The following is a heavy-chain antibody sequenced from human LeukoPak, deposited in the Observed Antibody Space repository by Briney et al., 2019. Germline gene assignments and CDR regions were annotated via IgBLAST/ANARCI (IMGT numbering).Heavy chain of an antibody. V-gene: IGHV3-23*01. CDR2: ITGSDDRT. CDR3: AKGPRLGSGYHPDY. D-gene: IGHD3-22*01. J-gene: IGHJ4*02. Sequence: PGGSLRLSCAASGFTFSSDAMTWVRQAPGEGLEWVSTITGSDDRTYYADSGKGRFTTSRDYSKNTVHLQLNSLRAEDTAMYYCAKGPRLGSGYHPDYWGQGTLVTVSS. CDR1: GFTFSSDA.